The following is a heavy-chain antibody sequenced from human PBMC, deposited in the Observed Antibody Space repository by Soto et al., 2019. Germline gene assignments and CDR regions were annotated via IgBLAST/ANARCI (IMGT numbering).Heavy chain of an antibody. V-gene: IGHV3-33*01. CDR1: GFGFSSHG. CDR2: IVCDGSEK. CDR3: ARDDDYDDNGLDS. J-gene: IGHJ5*01. D-gene: IGHD4-17*01. Sequence: QVQLVESGGGVVQPGRSLRLSCAASGFGFSSHGMHWVRQAPGKGLEWLAVIVCDGSEKFYADSVRGRFTISRDNSKNTLYLEMNSLRAKDTAVYYCARDDDYDDNGLDSWGQGTLVTVSS.